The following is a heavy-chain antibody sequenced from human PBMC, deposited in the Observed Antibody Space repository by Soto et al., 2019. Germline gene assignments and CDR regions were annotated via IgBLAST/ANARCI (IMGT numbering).Heavy chain of an antibody. Sequence: GGSLRLSCAASGFTFSSYWMHWVRQAPGKGLVWVSRINSDGSSTSYADSVKGRFTISRDNAKNTLYLQMNSLRAEDTAVYYCARGSVGQQLPPFYYYYGMDVWGQGTTVTVSS. J-gene: IGHJ6*02. CDR1: GFTFSSYW. CDR3: ARGSVGQQLPPFYYYYGMDV. V-gene: IGHV3-74*01. CDR2: INSDGSST. D-gene: IGHD6-13*01.